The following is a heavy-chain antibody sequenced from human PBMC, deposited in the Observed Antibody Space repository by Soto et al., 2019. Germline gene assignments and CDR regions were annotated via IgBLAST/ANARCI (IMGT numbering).Heavy chain of an antibody. CDR3: AGGLGPNHFWSGYYHFDY. CDR2: ISAYNGNT. CDR1: GYTFTTYG. D-gene: IGHD3-3*02. J-gene: IGHJ4*02. Sequence: QVQLVQSGAEVKKPGASVKVSCKASGYTFTTYGISWVRQAPGQGLEWMGWISAYNGNTNYAQKLQGRLTMTTDTSPSTGYLGPGRLGTDRTALVPRAGGLGPNHFWSGYYHFDYWGQGTLVTVSS. V-gene: IGHV1-18*01.